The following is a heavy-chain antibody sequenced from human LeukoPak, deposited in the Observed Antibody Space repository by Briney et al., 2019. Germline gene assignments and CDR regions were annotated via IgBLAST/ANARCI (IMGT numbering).Heavy chain of an antibody. CDR1: GGTFSSYA. CDR3: ARDLIGLYSSGG. Sequence: SVNVSCKASGGTFSSYAISWVRQAPGQGLEWMGGIIPIFGTANYAQKFQGRVTITADESTSTAYMELSSLRSEDTAVYYCARDLIGLYSSGGWGQGTLVTVSS. V-gene: IGHV1-69*01. J-gene: IGHJ4*02. CDR2: IIPIFGTA. D-gene: IGHD6-19*01.